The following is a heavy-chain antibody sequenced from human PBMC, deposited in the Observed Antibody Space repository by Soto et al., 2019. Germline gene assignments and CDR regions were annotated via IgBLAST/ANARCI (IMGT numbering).Heavy chain of an antibody. V-gene: IGHV3-74*01. CDR3: AEPPNYYDSSGYYDY. Sequence: EVQLVESGGGLVQPGGSLRLSCAASGFTFSSYWMHWVRQAPGKGLVWVSRINSDGSSTSYADSVKGRFTISRDNAKNTLYLQMNSLRAEDTAVYYCAEPPNYYDSSGYYDYWGQGTLVTVSS. CDR2: INSDGSST. CDR1: GFTFSSYW. D-gene: IGHD3-22*01. J-gene: IGHJ4*02.